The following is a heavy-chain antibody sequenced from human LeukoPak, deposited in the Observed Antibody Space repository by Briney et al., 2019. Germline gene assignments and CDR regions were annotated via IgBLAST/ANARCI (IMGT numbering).Heavy chain of an antibody. V-gene: IGHV3-48*03. Sequence: PGGSLRLSCAASGFTFRSSEMNWVRPAPGKGLEWGSYICDSGSTIYYAASVKSRFIIFRDNAKNSLYLRMNSLRAEDTAVYYCARESYSSGLYYYFDYWGRGTLVTVSS. CDR3: ARESYSSGLYYYFDY. CDR2: ICDSGSTI. D-gene: IGHD6-19*01. CDR1: GFTFRSSE. J-gene: IGHJ4*02.